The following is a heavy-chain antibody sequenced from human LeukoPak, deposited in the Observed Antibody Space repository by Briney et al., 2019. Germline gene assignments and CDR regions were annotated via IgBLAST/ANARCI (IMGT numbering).Heavy chain of an antibody. V-gene: IGHV5-51*01. CDR2: IFPGDSDT. J-gene: IGHJ1*01. Sequence: GESLKISCKASGYSFTSYWLGWVRQMPGKGLEWMGIIFPGDSDTRYSPSFQGQVTISADKSLNTAYLQWSSLKASDTAMYYCARHRYFQLWGQGTLVTVSS. CDR1: GYSFTSYW. CDR3: ARHRYFQL.